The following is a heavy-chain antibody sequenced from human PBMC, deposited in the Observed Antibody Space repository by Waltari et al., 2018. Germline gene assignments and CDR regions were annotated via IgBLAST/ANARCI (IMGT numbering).Heavy chain of an antibody. Sequence: EVQVVESGGGLVQPGGSLRLSCEVSEFTFSSFWMSWVRQTPGKGRGWVAKIRQDGSEKYYVDSVKGRFTVSRDNARNSLYLQMNSLRAEDTAVYYCATGRGLPYWGQGTLVTVSS. CDR1: EFTFSSFW. CDR2: IRQDGSEK. V-gene: IGHV3-7*01. J-gene: IGHJ4*02. CDR3: ATGRGLPY.